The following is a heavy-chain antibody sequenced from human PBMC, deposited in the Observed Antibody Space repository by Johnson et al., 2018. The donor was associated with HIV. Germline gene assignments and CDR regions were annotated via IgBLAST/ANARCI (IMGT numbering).Heavy chain of an antibody. V-gene: IGHV3-30-3*01. J-gene: IGHJ3*02. D-gene: IGHD6-19*01. CDR1: GFTFSSYA. CDR2: ISYDARTK. Sequence: QMQLVESGGGVVQPGRSLRLSCAASGFTFSSYAMHWVRQAPGKGLEWVAVISYDARTKDYADSVQGRFTISRDNSKNTLYLQMNSLRAEDTAVYYCARSGRIHNNGWYWGGAFDIWGQGTMVTVSS. CDR3: ARSGRIHNNGWYWGGAFDI.